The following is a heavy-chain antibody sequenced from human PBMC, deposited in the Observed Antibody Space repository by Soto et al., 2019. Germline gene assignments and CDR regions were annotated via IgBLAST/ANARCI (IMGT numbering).Heavy chain of an antibody. CDR3: AADVGGYIYGLARH. J-gene: IGHJ4*02. CDR1: GGFYSIKT. V-gene: IGHV1-46*01. Sequence: ASVKVSCKXSGGFYSIKTISWVRQAPGQGLEWMGIIIPSGGSTNYAQKLQERIGISRDMSTSTAYMELSSLRPEDTAVYYCAADVGGYIYGLARHWGPGTLVTVSS. CDR2: IIPSGGST. D-gene: IGHD4-17*01.